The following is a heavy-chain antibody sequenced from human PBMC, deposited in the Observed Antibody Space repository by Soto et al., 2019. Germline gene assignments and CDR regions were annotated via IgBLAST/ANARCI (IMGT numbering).Heavy chain of an antibody. CDR3: ARYSGKYQGPIDY. V-gene: IGHV3-30*03. J-gene: IGHJ4*02. CDR1: GFTFSHYG. CDR2: ISYDGSNK. Sequence: QVQLVESGGGVVQPGRSLRLSCAASGFTFSHYGTHGFRQVPGKGLEWLEVISYDGSNKHFADSVKGRFTVSRDNSKNTLYLQMNSLRAEDTAVYFCARYSGKYQGPIDYWGQGTLVTVSS. D-gene: IGHD1-26*01.